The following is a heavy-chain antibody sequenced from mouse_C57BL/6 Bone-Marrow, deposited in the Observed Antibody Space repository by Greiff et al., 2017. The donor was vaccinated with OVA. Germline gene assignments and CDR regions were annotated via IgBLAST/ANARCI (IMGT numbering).Heavy chain of an antibody. CDR1: GFNIKDDY. CDR3: TTPPYYDYEGY. Sequence: VQLQQSGAELVRPGASVKLSCTASGFNIKDDYMHWVKQRPEQGLEWIGWIDPENGDTEYASKFQGKATITADPSSNTAYLQLSSLTSEDTAVYYCTTPPYYDYEGYWGQGTTLTVSS. CDR2: IDPENGDT. J-gene: IGHJ2*01. V-gene: IGHV14-4*01. D-gene: IGHD2-4*01.